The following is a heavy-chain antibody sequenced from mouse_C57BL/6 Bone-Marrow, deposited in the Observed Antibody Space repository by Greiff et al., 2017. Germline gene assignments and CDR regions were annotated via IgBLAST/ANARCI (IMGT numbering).Heavy chain of an antibody. CDR2: INPSTGGT. Sequence: EVQLQQSGPELVKPGASVKISCKASGYSFTGYYMNWVKQSPEKSLEWIGEINPSTGGTTYNQKFKAKATLTVDKSSSTAYMPLKSLTSEDSAVYYCARRAYWGQGTLVTVSA. J-gene: IGHJ3*01. CDR1: GYSFTGYY. CDR3: ARRAY. V-gene: IGHV1-42*01.